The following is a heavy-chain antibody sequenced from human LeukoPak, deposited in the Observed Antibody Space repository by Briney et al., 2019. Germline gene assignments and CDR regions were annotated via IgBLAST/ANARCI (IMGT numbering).Heavy chain of an antibody. D-gene: IGHD3-10*01. Sequence: AGGSLRLSCAASGFSFSNTWMNWLRQAPGKGLEWVGRVKSKTDGGTADYAVPVKGRFTISRDDSRNTLYLQMNSLKTEDTAVYYCTLSGLWSGEIMAVWGRGTAVTVSS. CDR2: VKSKTDGGTA. V-gene: IGHV3-15*07. CDR1: GFSFSNTW. CDR3: TLSGLWSGEIMAV. J-gene: IGHJ6*02.